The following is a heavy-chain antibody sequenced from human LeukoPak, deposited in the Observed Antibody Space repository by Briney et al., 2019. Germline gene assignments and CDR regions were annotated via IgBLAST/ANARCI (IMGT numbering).Heavy chain of an antibody. Sequence: PSATLSLTCTVSGGSISSSSYYWGWIRQPPGKGLEWIGSIYYNGNTYYNPSLKSRITISVDTSKNQFSLKLTSATAADTAVYYCARAVVTPVSMYYYFDYWGQGTLVTVSS. V-gene: IGHV4-39*01. J-gene: IGHJ4*02. D-gene: IGHD4-23*01. CDR1: GGSISSSSYY. CDR3: ARAVVTPVSMYYYFDY. CDR2: IYYNGNT.